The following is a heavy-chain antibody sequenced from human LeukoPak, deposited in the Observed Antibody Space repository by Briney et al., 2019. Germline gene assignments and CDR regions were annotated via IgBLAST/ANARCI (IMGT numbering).Heavy chain of an antibody. J-gene: IGHJ4*02. CDR3: AKDRTSGYSYGYYFDY. D-gene: IGHD5-18*01. Sequence: GGSLRLSCAASGFTFSSHGMHWVRQAPGKGLEWVAVISYDGSNKYYADSVKGRFTISRDNSKNTLYLQMNSLRAEDTAVYCAKDRTSGYSYGYYFDYWGQGTLVTVSS. V-gene: IGHV3-30*18. CDR1: GFTFSSHG. CDR2: ISYDGSNK.